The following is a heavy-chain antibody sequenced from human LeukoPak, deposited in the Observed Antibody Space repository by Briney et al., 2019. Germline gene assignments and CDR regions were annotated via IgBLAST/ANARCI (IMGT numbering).Heavy chain of an antibody. Sequence: SVKVSCKASGFTCSNSAMQWVRQARGQRLEWIGWIVVGSGNTNYAQKFQKRVTITRDMSTSTAYMELSSLRSEDTAIYYCAADDMVAFKWGQGTLVTVSS. CDR2: IVVGSGNT. CDR3: AADDMVAFK. CDR1: GFTCSNSA. J-gene: IGHJ4*02. D-gene: IGHD5-12*01. V-gene: IGHV1-58*02.